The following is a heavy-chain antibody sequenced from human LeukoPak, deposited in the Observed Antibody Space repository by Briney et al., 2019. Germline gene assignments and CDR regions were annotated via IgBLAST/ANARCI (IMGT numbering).Heavy chain of an antibody. CDR2: ISSSGSTK. J-gene: IGHJ3*02. Sequence: GGSLRLSCAASGFRFSDYYMIWIRQAPGKGLEWVSYISSSGSTKYYADSVKGRFTISRDNARNSLFLQMNRLRAEDTAVYYCARDATMIVVTGNFDIWGQGHCSPSLQ. CDR1: GFRFSDYY. D-gene: IGHD3-22*01. V-gene: IGHV3-11*04. CDR3: ARDATMIVVTGNFDI.